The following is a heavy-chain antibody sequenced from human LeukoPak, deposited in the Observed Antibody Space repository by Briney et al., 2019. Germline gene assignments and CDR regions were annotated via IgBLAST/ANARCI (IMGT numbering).Heavy chain of an antibody. V-gene: IGHV4-30-4*08. CDR2: IYYSGST. D-gene: IGHD2-15*01. CDR3: ARVWDCSGGSCYSGDAFDI. CDR1: GGSISSGDYY. J-gene: IGHJ3*02. Sequence: PSQTLSPTCTVSGGSISSGDYYWSWIRQPPGKGLEWIGYIYYSGSTYYNPSLKSRVTISVDTSKNQFSLKLSSVTAADTAVYYCARVWDCSGGSCYSGDAFDIWGQGTMVTVSS.